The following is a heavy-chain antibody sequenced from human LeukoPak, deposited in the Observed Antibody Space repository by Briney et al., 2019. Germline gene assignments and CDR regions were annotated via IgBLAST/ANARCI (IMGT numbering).Heavy chain of an antibody. D-gene: IGHD3-9*01. CDR1: GFTFSSYE. CDR2: ISSSGSTI. Sequence: GGSLRLSCAASGFTFSSYEMNWVRQAPGKGLEWVSYISSSGSTIYYADSVKGRFTISRDNAKNSLYLQMNSLRAEDTAVYYCARDRQYDILTGYYISLFDIWGQGTMVTVSS. CDR3: ARDRQYDILTGYYISLFDI. V-gene: IGHV3-48*03. J-gene: IGHJ3*02.